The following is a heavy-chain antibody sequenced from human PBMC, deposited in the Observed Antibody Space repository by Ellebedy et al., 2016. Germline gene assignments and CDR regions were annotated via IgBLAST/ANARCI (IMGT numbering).Heavy chain of an antibody. V-gene: IGHV3-23*01. D-gene: IGHD3-9*01. J-gene: IGHJ4*02. Sequence: GESLKISXVASGFNFRSYAMSWIRQTPGKGLEWVSGLFGNGGSPNYAESVKDRFTVSRDNSKKTLYLEMKSLRAEDTAVYYCAKDMYILTYSSEWYFDHWGRGTLVTVSS. CDR3: AKDMYILTYSSEWYFDH. CDR1: GFNFRSYA. CDR2: LFGNGGSP.